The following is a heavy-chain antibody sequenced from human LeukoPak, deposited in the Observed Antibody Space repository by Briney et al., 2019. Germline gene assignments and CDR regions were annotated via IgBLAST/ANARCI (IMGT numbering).Heavy chain of an antibody. CDR1: GGSISSSSYY. Sequence: SETLSLTCTVSGGSISSSSYYWGWIRQPPGKGLEWIGSIYYSGSTYYNPSLKSRVTISVDTSKNQFSLKLSSVTAADTAVYYCARGHRPSAVAGAWWFDPWGQGTLVTVSS. D-gene: IGHD6-19*01. V-gene: IGHV4-39*07. CDR2: IYYSGST. CDR3: ARGHRPSAVAGAWWFDP. J-gene: IGHJ5*02.